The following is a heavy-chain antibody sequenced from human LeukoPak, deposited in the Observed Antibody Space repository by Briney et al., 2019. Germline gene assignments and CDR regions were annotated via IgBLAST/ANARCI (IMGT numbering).Heavy chain of an antibody. V-gene: IGHV3-23*01. J-gene: IGHJ4*02. Sequence: GGSLRRSCAASGFTFSSYAMSWVRQAPGKGLEWVSAISGSGGSTYYADSVKGRFTISRDNSKNTLYLQMNSLRAEDTAVYYLXXXXXXXXXIEALSYFDYWGQGTLVTVSS. CDR2: ISGSGGST. CDR1: GFTFSSYA. CDR3: XXXXXXXXXIEALSYFDY.